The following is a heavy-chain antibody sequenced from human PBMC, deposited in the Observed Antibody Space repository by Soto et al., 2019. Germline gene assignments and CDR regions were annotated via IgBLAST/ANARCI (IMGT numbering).Heavy chain of an antibody. D-gene: IGHD3-3*01. CDR2: INPHGGST. CDR3: ARSSGGNFGIIIEGSNWFDP. Sequence: ASVKVSCKAPGDTFTSYYLNWVRQAPGQGLEWMGVINPHGGSTKYAQKFQGGVTMTRDTSRSTVYMELRSLRSDDTAIYYCARSSGGNFGIIIEGSNWFDPWGQGTLVTVSS. CDR1: GDTFTSYY. J-gene: IGHJ5*02. V-gene: IGHV1-46*01.